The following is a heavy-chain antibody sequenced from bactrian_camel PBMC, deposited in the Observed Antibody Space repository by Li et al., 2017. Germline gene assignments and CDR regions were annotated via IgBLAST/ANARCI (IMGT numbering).Heavy chain of an antibody. V-gene: IGHV3S53*01. Sequence: HVQLVESGGGSVQTGGSLTLTCVASEHAVATEWFRQVPGKQREGVASISDVGYKYYDGWTRGRFTISQGDALNILYLQMNSLKPEDTAMYYCAATAPGEYGSTEYAFADQSTYRHWGQGTQVTVS. D-gene: IGHD5*01. CDR1: EHAVA. CDR2: ISDVGYK. CDR3: AATAPGEYGSTEYAFADQSTYRH. J-gene: IGHJ4*01.